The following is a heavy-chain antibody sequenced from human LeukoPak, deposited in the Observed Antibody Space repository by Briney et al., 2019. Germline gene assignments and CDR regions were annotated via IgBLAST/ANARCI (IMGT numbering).Heavy chain of an antibody. CDR3: ARAAIFGTRALSA. Sequence: KPSETLSPTCTVSGGSISSYYWSWIRQPPGKGLEWIGYIYYSGSTNYNPSLKSRVTISVDTSKNQFSLKLSSVTAADTAVYYCARAAIFGTRALSAWGQGTLVTVSS. CDR1: GGSISSYY. D-gene: IGHD3-3*01. CDR2: IYYSGST. V-gene: IGHV4-59*01. J-gene: IGHJ5*02.